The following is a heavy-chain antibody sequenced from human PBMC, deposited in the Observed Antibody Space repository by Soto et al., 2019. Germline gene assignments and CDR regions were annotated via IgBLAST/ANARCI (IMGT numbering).Heavy chain of an antibody. D-gene: IGHD1-26*01. Sequence: QVQLQESGPGLVKPSQTLSLTCTVSGGSISSGDYYWSWIRQPPGKGLEWIGYIYYSGSTYYNPYLKSRVTRSVDTSKNQFSLKLSSVTAADTAVYYCAREGPLGALYYYGMDVWGQGTTVTVSS. CDR2: IYYSGST. V-gene: IGHV4-30-4*01. J-gene: IGHJ6*02. CDR3: AREGPLGALYYYGMDV. CDR1: GGSISSGDYY.